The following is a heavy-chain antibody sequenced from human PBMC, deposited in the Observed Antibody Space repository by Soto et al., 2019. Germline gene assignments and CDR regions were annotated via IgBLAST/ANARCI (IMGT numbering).Heavy chain of an antibody. J-gene: IGHJ5*02. D-gene: IGHD3-10*01. CDR1: GGSISSYY. V-gene: IGHV4-59*08. CDR2: IYYSGST. Sequence: PSETLSLTCTVSGGSISSYYWSWIRQPPGKGLEWIGYIYYSGSTNYNPSLKSRVTISVDTSKNQFSLKLSSVTAADTAVYYCARLWFGELFLGWFDPWGQGTLVTVSS. CDR3: ARLWFGELFLGWFDP.